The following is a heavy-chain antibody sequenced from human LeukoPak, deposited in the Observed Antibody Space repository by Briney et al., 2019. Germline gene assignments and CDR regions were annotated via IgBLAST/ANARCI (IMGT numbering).Heavy chain of an antibody. V-gene: IGHV4-39*01. CDR3: ARLISEGGHYDFWSGYFYYYYMDV. CDR1: GGSISSSSYY. J-gene: IGHJ6*03. D-gene: IGHD3-3*01. CDR2: IYYSGST. Sequence: SETLSLTCTVSGGSISSSSYYWGWIRQPPGTGLEWIGSIYYSGSTYYNPSLKSRVTISVDTSKNQFSLKLSSVTAADTAVYYCARLISEGGHYDFWSGYFYYYYMDVWGKGTTVTVSS.